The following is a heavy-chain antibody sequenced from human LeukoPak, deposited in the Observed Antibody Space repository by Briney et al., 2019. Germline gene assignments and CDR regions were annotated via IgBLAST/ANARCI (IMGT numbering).Heavy chain of an antibody. J-gene: IGHJ6*02. D-gene: IGHD6-13*01. CDR2: IYSGGST. Sequence: PGGSLRLSCAASGFTVSSNYMSWVRQAPGKGLEWVSVIYSGGSTYYADSVKGRFTISRDNSKNTLYLQMNSLRAEDTAVYYCARIKAAAFYYYYYYGMDVWGQGTTVTVSS. V-gene: IGHV3-53*01. CDR1: GFTVSSNY. CDR3: ARIKAAAFYYYYYYGMDV.